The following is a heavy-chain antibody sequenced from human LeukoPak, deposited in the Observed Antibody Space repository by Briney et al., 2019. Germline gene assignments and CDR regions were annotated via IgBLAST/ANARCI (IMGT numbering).Heavy chain of an antibody. Sequence: GGSLRLSCAASGFSFSNDAMSWVRQAPGKGLEWVSGISDSGTNTYYADSVEGRFTISRDNSENTLFLQMNSLRAEDTALYYCAKRGYYGSRSRYYLDSWGQGTLVTVSS. D-gene: IGHD3-10*01. CDR2: ISDSGTNT. CDR3: AKRGYYGSRSRYYLDS. J-gene: IGHJ4*02. CDR1: GFSFSNDA. V-gene: IGHV3-23*01.